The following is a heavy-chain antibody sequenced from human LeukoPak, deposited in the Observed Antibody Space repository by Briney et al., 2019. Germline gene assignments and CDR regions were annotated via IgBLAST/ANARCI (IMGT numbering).Heavy chain of an antibody. CDR2: IYYSGST. D-gene: IGHD1-26*01. Sequence: SETLSLTCTVSGGSISSYYWSWIRQPPGKGLEWIGYIYYSGSTNYNPSLKSRVTISVDTSKNQFSLKLSSVTAADTAVYYCARGAARATNFDYWGQETLVTVSS. V-gene: IGHV4-59*01. J-gene: IGHJ4*02. CDR3: ARGAARATNFDY. CDR1: GGSISSYY.